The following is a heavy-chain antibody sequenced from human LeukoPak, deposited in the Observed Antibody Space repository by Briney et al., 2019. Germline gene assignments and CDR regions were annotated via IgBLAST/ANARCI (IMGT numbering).Heavy chain of an antibody. CDR2: IDRGVGST. Sequence: GGSLRLSCAASGFTFSIYDLSWVRQAPGKGLECVSAIDRGVGSTYYAGSVKGRFTISRDNSKNTLYLQMNNLRVDDTAVYYCAKLGSVGYGSGSYVDYWGQGTLVTVSS. V-gene: IGHV3-23*01. CDR1: GFTFSIYD. J-gene: IGHJ4*02. CDR3: AKLGSVGYGSGSYVDY. D-gene: IGHD3-10*01.